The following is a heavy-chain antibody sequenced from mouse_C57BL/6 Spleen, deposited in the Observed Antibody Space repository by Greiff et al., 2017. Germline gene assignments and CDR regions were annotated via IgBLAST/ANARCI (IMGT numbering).Heavy chain of an antibody. D-gene: IGHD1-2*01. V-gene: IGHV1-7*01. Sequence: VQLQQSGAELAKPGASVKLSCTASGYTFTSYWMHWVKQRPGQGLEWIGYINPSSGYTKYNQKFKDKATLTADKSSSTAYMQLSSLTYEDSAVYYCARGGLTTALVVDYWGQGTTLTVSS. CDR3: ARGGLTTALVVDY. J-gene: IGHJ2*01. CDR1: GYTFTSYW. CDR2: INPSSGYT.